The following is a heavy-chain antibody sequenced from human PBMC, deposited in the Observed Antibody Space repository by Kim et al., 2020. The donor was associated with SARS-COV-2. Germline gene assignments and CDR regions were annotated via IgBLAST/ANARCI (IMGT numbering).Heavy chain of an antibody. Sequence: SETLSLTCTVSGGSVSSGSYYWSWIRQPPGKGLEWIGYIYYSGSTNYNPSLQSRVTISVDTSKNQFSLKLSSVTAADTAVYYCAREIIAAAETGNNWFDPWGEGTLVTVSS. CDR3: AREIIAAAETGNNWFDP. J-gene: IGHJ5*02. D-gene: IGHD6-25*01. CDR2: IYYSGST. V-gene: IGHV4-61*01. CDR1: GGSVSSGSYY.